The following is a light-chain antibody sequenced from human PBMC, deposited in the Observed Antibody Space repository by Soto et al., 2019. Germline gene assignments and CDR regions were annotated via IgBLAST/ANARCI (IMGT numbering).Light chain of an antibody. CDR1: SSDVGGYNY. CDR3: SSYTTSNTRQIV. Sequence: SDLTQPASVYGSPGQSIPISYTGTSSDVGGYNYVSWYQHHPGKAPKLMIFDVSNRPSGVFNRFSGSKSGNTASLTISGLQPEDEADYYCSSYTTSNTRQIVFGTGTKVTVL. CDR2: DVS. J-gene: IGLJ1*01. V-gene: IGLV2-14*03.